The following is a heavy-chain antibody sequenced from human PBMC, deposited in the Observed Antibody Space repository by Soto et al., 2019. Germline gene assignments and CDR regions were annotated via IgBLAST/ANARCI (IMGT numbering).Heavy chain of an antibody. CDR1: GGSTSRYY. V-gene: IGHV4-59*01. Sequence: SERLSVTWTVSGGSTSRYYWSWIRQPPGKGLEWIGYIYYSGSTHYNPSLKSRVTISVDTPKNQFSLKLSSVTAADTAVYYCARGGDGLRFLEWLPTSYYYYMDVWGKGTTVTVSS. J-gene: IGHJ6*03. CDR2: IYYSGST. D-gene: IGHD3-3*01. CDR3: ARGGDGLRFLEWLPTSYYYYMDV.